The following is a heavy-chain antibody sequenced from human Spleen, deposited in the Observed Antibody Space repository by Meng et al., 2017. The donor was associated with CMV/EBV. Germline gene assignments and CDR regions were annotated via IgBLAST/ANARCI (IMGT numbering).Heavy chain of an antibody. CDR2: INPNSGAT. CDR1: GYTFIGYY. Sequence: ASVKVSCKASGYTFIGYYIHWVRQAPGHGLEWMGWINPNSGATNYAQKFQGRVTMTRDTSISTAYMELSRLRFDDTAVYYCARAHQYCSSTSCYPGYWGQGTLVTVSS. D-gene: IGHD2-2*01. V-gene: IGHV1-2*02. J-gene: IGHJ4*02. CDR3: ARAHQYCSSTSCYPGY.